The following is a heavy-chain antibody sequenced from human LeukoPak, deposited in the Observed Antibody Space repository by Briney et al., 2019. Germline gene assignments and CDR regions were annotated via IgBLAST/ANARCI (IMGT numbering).Heavy chain of an antibody. D-gene: IGHD1-26*01. Sequence: SETLSLTCAVFGESFSGFYWNWIRQAPGKGLEWIGEINHSGSTNYNPSLKSRVTISVDTSKNQFSLKLSSVTAADTAVYYCARLFSGSGSSHGYYYYMDVWGKGTTVTISS. CDR2: INHSGST. J-gene: IGHJ6*03. CDR1: GESFSGFY. CDR3: ARLFSGSGSSHGYYYYMDV. V-gene: IGHV4-34*01.